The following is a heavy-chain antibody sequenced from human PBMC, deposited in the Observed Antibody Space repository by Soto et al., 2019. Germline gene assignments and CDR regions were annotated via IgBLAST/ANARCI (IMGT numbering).Heavy chain of an antibody. CDR1: GGSMSSDY. V-gene: IGHV4-59*08. CDR3: ARTVRGVIPISIWASEGGFYYYMDV. Sequence: LSLTCTVSGGSMSSDYWCWIGQPPGKGQESIGYIYYSGSTNYNPSLKSRVAISIDTSKNQFSLRLSSVTAADTAVYYCARTVRGVIPISIWASEGGFYYYMDVWGKGTTVTVSS. J-gene: IGHJ6*03. D-gene: IGHD3-10*01. CDR2: IYYSGST.